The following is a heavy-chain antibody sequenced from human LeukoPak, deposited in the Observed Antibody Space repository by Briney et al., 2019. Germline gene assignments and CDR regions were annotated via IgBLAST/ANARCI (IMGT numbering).Heavy chain of an antibody. CDR1: GGSISSSSYF. CDR3: ARQMNTVTADY. V-gene: IGHV4-39*01. J-gene: IGHJ4*02. Sequence: PSGTLSLTCTVSGGSISSSSYFWGWIRQPPGKGPEWIGSIFYSGSTYYNPSLNSRVTISIDTSKNQFSLRLSSVTAADTAVYYCARQMNTVTADYWGQGTLVTVSS. CDR2: IFYSGST. D-gene: IGHD4-17*01.